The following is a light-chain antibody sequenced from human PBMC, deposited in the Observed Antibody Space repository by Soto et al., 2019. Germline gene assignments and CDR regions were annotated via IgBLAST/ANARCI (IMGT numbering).Light chain of an antibody. J-gene: IGKJ4*01. V-gene: IGKV1-5*01. Sequence: DIQMTQSPSSVSASVGDRVTITCRASQGVRDWVAWYQQKPGTAPKLLIFDASRLESGVPSRFSGSASGTEFTLTISSLQPDDFATYYCQQYDNYPLTFGGGTKVDIK. CDR1: QGVRDW. CDR3: QQYDNYPLT. CDR2: DAS.